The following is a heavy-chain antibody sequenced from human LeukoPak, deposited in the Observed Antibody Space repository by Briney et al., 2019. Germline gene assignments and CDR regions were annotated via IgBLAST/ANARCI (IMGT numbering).Heavy chain of an antibody. CDR1: GGSISSGSNY. Sequence: PSETLSLTCNVSGGSISSGSNYWGWIRQPPGKTLEWIGSIYSSGSTYYNPSLKSRVIILIDTSKNHFSLTLSSVTAADTAVYYCARLSDYYYARLDYWGQGTLVTVSS. CDR2: IYSSGST. J-gene: IGHJ4*02. CDR3: ARLSDYYYARLDY. V-gene: IGHV4-39*07. D-gene: IGHD3-22*01.